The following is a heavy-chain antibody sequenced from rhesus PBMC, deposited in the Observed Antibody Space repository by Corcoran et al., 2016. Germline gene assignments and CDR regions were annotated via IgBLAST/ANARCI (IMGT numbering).Heavy chain of an antibody. Sequence: QLQLQESGPGLVKPSETLSLTCAVSGGSISSNYWSWIRQPPGKGLGWIGRISGRGWSPHYPPPLKSRVTISTVTSKNQFSLKLSSVTAADTAVYYCARDIAAAVHFDYWGQGVLVTVSS. CDR3: ARDIAAAVHFDY. D-gene: IGHD6-25*01. V-gene: IGHV4-173*01. J-gene: IGHJ4*01. CDR1: GGSISSNY. CDR2: ISGRGWSP.